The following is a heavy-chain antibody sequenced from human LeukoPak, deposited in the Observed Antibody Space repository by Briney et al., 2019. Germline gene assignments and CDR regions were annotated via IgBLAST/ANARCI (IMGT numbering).Heavy chain of an antibody. CDR1: GGSISSYY. V-gene: IGHV4-4*07. Sequence: PSETLSLTCTVSGGSISSYYWSWIRQPAGKGLEWIGRIYTSGSTNYNPSLKSRVTMSVDTSKNQFSLKLSSVTAADTAVYYCARLLPTVVTRYYYYYGMDVWGQGTTVTVSS. CDR3: ARLLPTVVTRYYYYYGMDV. J-gene: IGHJ6*02. D-gene: IGHD4-23*01. CDR2: IYTSGST.